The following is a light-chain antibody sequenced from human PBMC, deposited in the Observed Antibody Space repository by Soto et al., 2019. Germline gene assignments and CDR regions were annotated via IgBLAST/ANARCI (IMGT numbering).Light chain of an antibody. Sequence: EIVLTQSPATLSLSPGERATLSCRASQSVSSYLAWYQQKPGHAPSLLIYGASNRATGVPDRFSGGGSGTDFTLTISRLEPEDFAVYFCQQYVTAPRTFGQGTKVDIK. V-gene: IGKV3-20*01. CDR2: GAS. J-gene: IGKJ1*01. CDR1: QSVSSY. CDR3: QQYVTAPRT.